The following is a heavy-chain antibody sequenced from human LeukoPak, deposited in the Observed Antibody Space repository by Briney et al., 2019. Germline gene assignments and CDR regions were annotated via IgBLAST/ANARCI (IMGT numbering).Heavy chain of an antibody. CDR1: GFTFSSYW. Sequence: GGSLRLSCAASGFTFSSYWMSWVRQAPGKGLEWVANIKQDGSEKYYVDSVKGRFTISRDNAKNSLYLQMNSLSADDTAVYHCAKELTLLDYGRGYYYGLDVWGQGTTLTVSS. V-gene: IGHV3-7*03. J-gene: IGHJ6*02. D-gene: IGHD4-17*01. CDR3: AKELTLLDYGRGYYYGLDV. CDR2: IKQDGSEK.